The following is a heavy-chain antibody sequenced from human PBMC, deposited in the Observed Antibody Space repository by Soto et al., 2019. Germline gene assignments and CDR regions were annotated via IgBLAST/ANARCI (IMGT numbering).Heavy chain of an antibody. CDR3: ARAGRSWRYFFDS. CDR1: GGSMNYYN. D-gene: IGHD6-13*01. Sequence: SETLSLTCTVSGGSMNYYNWSWIRQSPVKGPERNVYVYYSGSTYYNPSLQSRVTISIDTSRNQFSLKLRSVTAADSAIYYCARAGRSWRYFFDSWGWGNLVTVSS. CDR2: VYYSGST. J-gene: IGHJ4*02. V-gene: IGHV4-59*01.